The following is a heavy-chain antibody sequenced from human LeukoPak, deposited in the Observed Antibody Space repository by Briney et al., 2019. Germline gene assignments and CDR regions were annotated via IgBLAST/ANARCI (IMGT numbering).Heavy chain of an antibody. D-gene: IGHD3-10*01. CDR2: INGDGSST. CDR1: GFTFSSYW. Sequence: GGSLRLSCAASGFTFSSYWMHWVRQAPGKGLVWVSRINGDGSSTAYADSVKGRFTISRDSFKNTLYLQMNSLRPEDTAVYYCAKEGDYYGSGSYRDGFDIWGQGTRATVSS. V-gene: IGHV3-74*01. J-gene: IGHJ3*02. CDR3: AKEGDYYGSGSYRDGFDI.